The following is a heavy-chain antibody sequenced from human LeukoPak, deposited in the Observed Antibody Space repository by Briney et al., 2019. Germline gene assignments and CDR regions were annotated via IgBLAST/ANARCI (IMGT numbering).Heavy chain of an antibody. J-gene: IGHJ4*02. Sequence: SETLSLTCSVSGGHIDSVYWNWIRQPPGKGLEWIGYIDNSGSTKYNPSLQGRITMSRDTSKKQFSLKLTSVTAADTAMYYCASGAGWLIDYWGQGTLVSVSS. CDR1: GGHIDSVY. D-gene: IGHD6-19*01. CDR2: IDNSGST. CDR3: ASGAGWLIDY. V-gene: IGHV4-4*08.